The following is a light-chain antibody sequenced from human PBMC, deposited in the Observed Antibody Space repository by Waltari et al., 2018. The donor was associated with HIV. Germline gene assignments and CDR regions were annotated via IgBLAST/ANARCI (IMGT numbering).Light chain of an antibody. V-gene: IGLV1-44*01. J-gene: IGLJ1*01. Sequence: QSVLTQPPSASGTPGQRVTISCSGSSSTIGSNTVNWYQQLPGTAPKLLLYSNKQRPSGVRDRFSGSKSGTSAYLAISGLQSEDEADYYCAAWDDSLNGYVFGTGTKVTVL. CDR2: SNK. CDR1: SSTIGSNT. CDR3: AAWDDSLNGYV.